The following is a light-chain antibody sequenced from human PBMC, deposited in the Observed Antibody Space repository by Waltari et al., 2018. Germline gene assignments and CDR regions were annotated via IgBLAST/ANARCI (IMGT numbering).Light chain of an antibody. CDR2: EAS. J-gene: IGLJ2*01. CDR1: SRHVGSYNL. V-gene: IGLV2-23*01. Sequence: QCALTQPASVSGSPGQSITNSCTGTSRHVGSYNLVAWYQQHPGKAPKLMIYEASTRPSGVSNRFSGSKSGNTASLTISGLQAEDEADYYCSSYAGNCNLVVFGGGTKLTVL. CDR3: SSYAGNCNLVV.